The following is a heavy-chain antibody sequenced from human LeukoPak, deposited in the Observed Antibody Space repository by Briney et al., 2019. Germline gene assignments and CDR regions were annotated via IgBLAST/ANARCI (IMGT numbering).Heavy chain of an antibody. Sequence: GGSLRLSCAASGFTFSNYWMSWVRQAPGKGLERVANIRQDGSEIYYVGSVRGRFTISRDNAKNSLYLQMNSLRAEDTAVYYCATAPWEEGYYLKYWGQGTLVTVSS. D-gene: IGHD1-26*01. J-gene: IGHJ4*02. V-gene: IGHV3-7*01. CDR2: IRQDGSEI. CDR1: GFTFSNYW. CDR3: ATAPWEEGYYLKY.